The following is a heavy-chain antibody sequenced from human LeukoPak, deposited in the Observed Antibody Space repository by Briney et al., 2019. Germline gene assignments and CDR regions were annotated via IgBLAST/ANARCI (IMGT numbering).Heavy chain of an antibody. V-gene: IGHV4-34*01. CDR1: GGSFSGYY. D-gene: IGHD3-22*01. CDR2: INHSGST. CDR3: ARGVPYDSSGFDY. Sequence: SETLSLTCAVYGGSFSGYYWSWIRQPPGKGLEWIGEINHSGSTNYNPSLKSRVTISVDTSKNQFSLKLSSVTAADTAVYYCARGVPYDSSGFDYWGQGTLVTVSS. J-gene: IGHJ4*02.